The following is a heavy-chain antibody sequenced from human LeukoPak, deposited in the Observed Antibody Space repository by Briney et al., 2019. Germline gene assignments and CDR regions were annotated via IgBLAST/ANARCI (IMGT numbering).Heavy chain of an antibody. Sequence: SSETLSLTCTVSGGSISSYYWSWIRQPAGKGLGWIGRIYTSGSTNYNPSLKSRVTMSVDTSKNQFSLKLSSVTAADTAIYYCARAVSGRFDYWGQGTLVTVSS. CDR2: IYTSGST. CDR3: ARAVSGRFDY. V-gene: IGHV4-4*07. D-gene: IGHD6-19*01. CDR1: GGSISSYY. J-gene: IGHJ4*02.